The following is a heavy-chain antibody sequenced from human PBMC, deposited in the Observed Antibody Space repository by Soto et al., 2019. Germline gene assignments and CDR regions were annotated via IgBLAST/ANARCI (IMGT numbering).Heavy chain of an antibody. D-gene: IGHD3-3*01. CDR2: IYSGGGT. CDR3: ARDRITIFGGDYYYYGMDV. V-gene: IGHV3-53*02. CDR1: GFTVSSNY. J-gene: IGHJ6*02. Sequence: EVQLVETGGGLIQPGGSLRLSCAASGFTVSSNYMSWVRQAPGKGLEWVSLIYSGGGTYFADSVKGRFTISRDNSKNTLYLQINSLRAEDTAIYYCARDRITIFGGDYYYYGMDVWGQGTTVTVSS.